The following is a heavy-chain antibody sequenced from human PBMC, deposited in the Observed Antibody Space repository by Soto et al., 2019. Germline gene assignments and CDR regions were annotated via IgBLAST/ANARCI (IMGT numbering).Heavy chain of an antibody. V-gene: IGHV3-23*01. Sequence: PGGSLRLSCAASGFTFSTYAISWVRQAPGKGLEWVSAIRGSGDTTYYADSVKGRFTISRDNSKNTLYLQMNSLSVEDTAVFYCAKDGGGGFIAGIDYWGQGTLVTVSS. D-gene: IGHD3-16*01. CDR1: GFTFSTYA. CDR3: AKDGGGGFIAGIDY. J-gene: IGHJ4*02. CDR2: IRGSGDTT.